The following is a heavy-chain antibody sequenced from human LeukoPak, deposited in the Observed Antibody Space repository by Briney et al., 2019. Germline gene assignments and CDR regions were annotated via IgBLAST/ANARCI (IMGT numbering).Heavy chain of an antibody. D-gene: IGHD2-15*01. J-gene: IGHJ6*02. CDR3: GIAATGYYYYGMDV. Sequence: SVKVSCKASGFTFTNSAVQWVRQARGQRLEWIGWIVVGSGNTNYAQKFQERVTITRDMSTSTAYMELSSLRSEDTAVYYCGIAATGYYYYGMDVWGQGTTVTVSS. CDR1: GFTFTNSA. CDR2: IVVGSGNT. V-gene: IGHV1-58*01.